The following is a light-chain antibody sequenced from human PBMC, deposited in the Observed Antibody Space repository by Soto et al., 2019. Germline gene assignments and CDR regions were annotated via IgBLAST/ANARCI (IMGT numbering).Light chain of an antibody. Sequence: EIVLTQSPATLSLSPGERATLSCRASQSVSSYVACYQQKPGQAPRLLIYDASNRATGIPARFSGSGSGTDFTLTISSLEPEDFAVYYCQQRSNWPLTFGGGTKVEIK. V-gene: IGKV3-11*01. CDR3: QQRSNWPLT. CDR2: DAS. J-gene: IGKJ4*01. CDR1: QSVSSY.